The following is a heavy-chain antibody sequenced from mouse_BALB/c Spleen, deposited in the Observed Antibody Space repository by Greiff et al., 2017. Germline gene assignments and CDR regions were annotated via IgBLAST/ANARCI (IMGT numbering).Heavy chain of an antibody. CDR2: IYPGGGYT. D-gene: IGHD2-1*01. CDR3: ARMRGGNYGFAY. J-gene: IGHJ3*01. V-gene: IGHV1-63*02. CDR1: GYTFTNYW. Sequence: VQLQQSGAELVRPGTSVKMSCKAAGYTFTNYWIGWVQQRPGHGLEWIGDIYPGGGYTNYNEKFKGKATLTADTSSSTAYMQLSSLTSEDSAIYYCARMRGGNYGFAYWGQGTLVTVSA.